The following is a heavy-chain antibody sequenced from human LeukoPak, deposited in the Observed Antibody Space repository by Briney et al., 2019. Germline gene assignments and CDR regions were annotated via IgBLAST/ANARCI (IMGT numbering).Heavy chain of an antibody. CDR3: ARESVRGVGY. CDR2: INHSGST. D-gene: IGHD3-10*01. Sequence: SETLSLTCAVYGGSFSGYYWSWIRQPPGKGLEWIGEINHSGSTNYNPSLKSRVTISVDKSKNQFSLKLSSVTAADTAVYYCARESVRGVGYWGQGTLVTVSS. CDR1: GGSFSGYY. J-gene: IGHJ4*02. V-gene: IGHV4-34*01.